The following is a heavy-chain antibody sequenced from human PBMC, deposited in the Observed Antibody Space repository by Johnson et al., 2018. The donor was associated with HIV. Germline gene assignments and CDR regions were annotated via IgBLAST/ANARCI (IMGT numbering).Heavy chain of an antibody. CDR2: INWNSGSI. D-gene: IGHD2-15*01. CDR1: GFTFDDYG. V-gene: IGHV3-9*01. Sequence: EVLLVESGGGSVQPGRSLRLSCAASGFTFDDYGMHWVRQAPGNGLEWVSGINWNSGSIGYADSVKGRFTISRDNSKNTLYLQMNSLRAEDTAVYYCAKKLGVGGGSNKAFDIWGQGTMVTVSS. CDR3: AKKLGVGGGSNKAFDI. J-gene: IGHJ3*02.